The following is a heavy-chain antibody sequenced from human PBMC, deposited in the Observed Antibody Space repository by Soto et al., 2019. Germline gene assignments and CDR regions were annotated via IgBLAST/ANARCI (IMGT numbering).Heavy chain of an antibody. CDR3: ARGQGRDYVWGSYRSIYFDY. J-gene: IGHJ4*02. Sequence: PSETLSLTCTVSGGSISSSSYYWGWIRQPPGKGLEWIGYIYHSGSTYYNPSLKSRVTISVDRSKNQFSLKLSSVTAADTAVYYCARGQGRDYVWGSYRSIYFDYWGQGTLVTVSS. CDR1: GGSISSSSYY. V-gene: IGHV4-30-2*01. CDR2: IYHSGST. D-gene: IGHD3-16*02.